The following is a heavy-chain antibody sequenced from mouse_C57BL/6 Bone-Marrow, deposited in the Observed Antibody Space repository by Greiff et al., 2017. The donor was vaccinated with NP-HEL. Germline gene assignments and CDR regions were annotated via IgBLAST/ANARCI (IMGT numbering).Heavy chain of an antibody. J-gene: IGHJ2*01. CDR1: GFTFSSYA. CDR3: ARDRDYYGPYFDY. D-gene: IGHD1-1*01. V-gene: IGHV5-4*01. Sequence: EVQLVESGGGLVKPGGSLKLSCAASGFTFSSYAMSWVRQTPEKRLEWVATISDGGSYTYYPDNVKGRFTISRGNAKNNLYLQMSHLKSEDTAMYYCARDRDYYGPYFDYWGQGTTLTVSS. CDR2: ISDGGSYT.